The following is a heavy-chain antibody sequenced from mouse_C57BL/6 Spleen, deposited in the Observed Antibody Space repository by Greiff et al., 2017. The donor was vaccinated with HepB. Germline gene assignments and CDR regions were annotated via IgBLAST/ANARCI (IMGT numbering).Heavy chain of an antibody. J-gene: IGHJ4*01. CDR3: ARLLRNYAMDY. CDR2: IDPSDSYT. V-gene: IGHV1-69*01. Sequence: QVQLQQPGAELVMPGASVKLSCKASGYTFTSYWMHWVKQRPGQGLEWIGEIDPSDSYTNYNQKFKGKSTLTVDKSSSTAYMQLSSLTSEDSAVYYCARLLRNYAMDYWGQGTSFTVSS. D-gene: IGHD1-1*01. CDR1: GYTFTSYW.